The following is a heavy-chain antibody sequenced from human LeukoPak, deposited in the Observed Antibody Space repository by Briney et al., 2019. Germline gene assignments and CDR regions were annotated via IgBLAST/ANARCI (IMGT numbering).Heavy chain of an antibody. CDR3: ARSSDIVTGPYYMDV. V-gene: IGHV1-18*01. CDR1: GSTFTSYG. CDR2: ISAYNGNT. Sequence: ASEKVSCKASGSTFTSYGISWVRQAPGQGLEGMGWISAYNGNTNYAQKLQGRVTMTTDTSTSTAYMELRSLRSDDTAVYYCARSSDIVTGPYYMDVWGKGTTVTVSS. D-gene: IGHD3-9*01. J-gene: IGHJ6*03.